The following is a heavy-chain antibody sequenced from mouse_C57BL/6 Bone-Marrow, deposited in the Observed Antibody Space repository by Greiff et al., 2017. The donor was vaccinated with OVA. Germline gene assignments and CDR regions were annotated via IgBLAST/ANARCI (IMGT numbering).Heavy chain of an antibody. CDR3: TRSPGSSSWFAY. J-gene: IGHJ3*01. CDR2: IYPGNSDT. Sequence: EVQLQQSGTVLARPGASVKMSCKTSGYTFTSYWMHWVKQRPGQGLEWIGAIYPGNSDTSYNQKFKGKAKLTAVTAASTAYMELSSLTNEDSAVYYCTRSPGSSSWFAYWGQGTLVTVSA. CDR1: GYTFTSYW. V-gene: IGHV1-5*01. D-gene: IGHD1-1*01.